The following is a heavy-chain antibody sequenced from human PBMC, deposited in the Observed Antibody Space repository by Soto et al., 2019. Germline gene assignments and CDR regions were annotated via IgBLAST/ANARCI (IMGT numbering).Heavy chain of an antibody. J-gene: IGHJ4*02. CDR1: GYSFTSYW. D-gene: IGHD3-10*01. CDR2: IDPSDSYT. Sequence: GESLKISCKGSGYSFTSYWISWVRQMPGKGLEWMGRIDPSDSYTNYSPSFQGHVTISADKSISTAYLQWSSLKASDTAMYYCARRQTYYYGSGSYYNSPALGYWGQGTLVTVSS. CDR3: ARRQTYYYGSGSYYNSPALGY. V-gene: IGHV5-10-1*01.